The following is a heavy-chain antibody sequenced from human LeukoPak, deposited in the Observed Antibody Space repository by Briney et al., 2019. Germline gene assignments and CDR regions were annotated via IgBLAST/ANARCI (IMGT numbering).Heavy chain of an antibody. V-gene: IGHV1-69*06. CDR1: GGTFSSYA. CDR2: IIPIFGTA. CDR3: ATPRQAPFDY. J-gene: IGHJ4*02. Sequence: GASVKVSCKASGGTFSSYAISWVRQAPGQGLEWMGGIIPIFGTANYAQKFQGRVTITADKSTSTAYMELSSLRSEDTAVYYCATPRQAPFDYWGQGTLVTVSS.